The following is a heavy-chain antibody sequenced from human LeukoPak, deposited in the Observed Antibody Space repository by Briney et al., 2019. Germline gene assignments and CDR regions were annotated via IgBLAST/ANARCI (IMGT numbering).Heavy chain of an antibody. J-gene: IGHJ4*02. Sequence: GGSLRLSCAASGFTFSSYSMNWVRQAPGKGLEWVSSISSSSSYIYYADSVKGRFTISRDNAKNSLNLQMNSLRAEDTAVYYCAREALLWFGESQGIDYWGQGTLVAVSS. CDR2: ISSSSSYI. D-gene: IGHD3-10*01. CDR1: GFTFSSYS. V-gene: IGHV3-21*01. CDR3: AREALLWFGESQGIDY.